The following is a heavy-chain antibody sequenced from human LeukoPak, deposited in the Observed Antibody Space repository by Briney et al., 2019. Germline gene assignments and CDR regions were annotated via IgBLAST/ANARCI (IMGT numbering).Heavy chain of an antibody. Sequence: KPSETLSLTCAVYGGSFSAYYWSWIRQPPGKGLEWLGEINHSGSTNYNPSLKSRVTISVDTSKDQFSLKLSSVTAADTAVYYCARVWAAGDTKDYYYMDVWGKGTTVTVSS. CDR3: ARVWAAGDTKDYYYMDV. CDR2: INHSGST. V-gene: IGHV4-34*01. CDR1: GGSFSAYY. J-gene: IGHJ6*03. D-gene: IGHD6-13*01.